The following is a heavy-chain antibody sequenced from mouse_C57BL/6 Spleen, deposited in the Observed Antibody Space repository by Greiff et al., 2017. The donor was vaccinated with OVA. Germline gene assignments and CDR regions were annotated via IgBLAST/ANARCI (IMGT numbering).Heavy chain of an antibody. D-gene: IGHD1-1*01. V-gene: IGHV8-8*01. CDR3: ARMEYYGKGYFDV. Sequence: QVTLKVSGPGILQPSQSLSLTCSFSGFSLSTFGMGVGWIRQPSGQGLEWLAHIWWDDDKYYNPALKSRLTISKDTSKNQVFLKIANVDTADTATYYCARMEYYGKGYFDVWGTGTTVTVSS. J-gene: IGHJ1*03. CDR1: GFSLSTFGMG. CDR2: IWWDDDK.